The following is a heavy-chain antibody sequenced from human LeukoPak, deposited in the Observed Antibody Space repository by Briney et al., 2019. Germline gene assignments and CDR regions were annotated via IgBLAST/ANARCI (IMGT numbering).Heavy chain of an antibody. CDR2: IYYSGST. CDR1: GGSISSYY. CDR3: ARSRQGGAKPQYYYYYYMDV. Sequence: SETLSLTCTVSGGSISSYYWSWIRQPPGKGLEWIGYIYYSGSTNYNPSLKSRVTISVDTSKNQFSLKLTSVTAADTAVYYCARSRQGGAKPQYYYYYYMDVWGKGTTVTISS. V-gene: IGHV4-59*01. D-gene: IGHD3-16*01. J-gene: IGHJ6*03.